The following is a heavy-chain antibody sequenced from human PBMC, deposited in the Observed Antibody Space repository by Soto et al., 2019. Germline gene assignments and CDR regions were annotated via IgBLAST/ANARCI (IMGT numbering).Heavy chain of an antibody. J-gene: IGHJ5*02. V-gene: IGHV4-39*01. CDR1: GGSISSSSYY. CDR3: ARVWDILTGSWFDP. CDR2: IYYSGST. Sequence: QLQLQESGPGLVKPSETLSLTCTVSGGSISSSSYYWGWIRQPPGKGLEWIGSIYYSGSTYYNPSLKSRVTISVDTSKNQFSLKLSSVTAADTAVYYCARVWDILTGSWFDPWGQGTLVTVSS. D-gene: IGHD3-9*01.